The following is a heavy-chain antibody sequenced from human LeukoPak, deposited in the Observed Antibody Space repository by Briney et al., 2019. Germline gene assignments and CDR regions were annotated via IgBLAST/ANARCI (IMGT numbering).Heavy chain of an antibody. CDR2: ISGSGGGT. D-gene: IGHD6-13*01. Sequence: GGSLRLSCTASGITFSSYAMSWVRQAPGKGLEWVSDISGSGGGTNYADSVKGRFSITRDNSKNTLYLQMNSLRAEDTAVYYCTRGGDTSNSMGVNEYWGQGTLVTVSS. V-gene: IGHV3-23*01. CDR3: TRGGDTSNSMGVNEY. CDR1: GITFSSYA. J-gene: IGHJ4*02.